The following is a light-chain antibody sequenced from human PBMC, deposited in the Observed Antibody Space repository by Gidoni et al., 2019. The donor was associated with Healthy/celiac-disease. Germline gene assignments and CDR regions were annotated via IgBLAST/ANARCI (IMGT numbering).Light chain of an antibody. J-gene: IGKJ4*01. V-gene: IGKV3D-20*01. CDR2: DAS. CDR3: QQYGSSPLT. CDR1: QRVSSSY. Sequence: EVVLTPHPATLFFSPAERATLSCGASQRVSSSYLAWYQQKPGLAPRLLIYDASSRATGIPDRFSGSGSGTDFTLTISRLEPEDFAVYYCQQYGSSPLTFGGGTKVEIK.